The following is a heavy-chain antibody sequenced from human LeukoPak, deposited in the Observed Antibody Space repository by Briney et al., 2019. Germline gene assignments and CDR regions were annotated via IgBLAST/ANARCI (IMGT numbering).Heavy chain of an antibody. CDR1: GGSISSGDYY. CDR2: IYYSGST. V-gene: IGHV4-30-4*01. Sequence: SQTLSLTCTVSGGSISSGDYYWSWIRQPPGKGLEWFGYIYYSGSTYYNPSLKSRVTISVDPSKNRFSLKLSSVTAADTAVYYCARDYGDYDGNYYYGMDVWGQGTTVTVSS. J-gene: IGHJ6*02. CDR3: ARDYGDYDGNYYYGMDV. D-gene: IGHD4-17*01.